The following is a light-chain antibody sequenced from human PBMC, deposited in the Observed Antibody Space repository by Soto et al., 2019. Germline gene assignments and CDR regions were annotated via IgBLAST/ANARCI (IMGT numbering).Light chain of an antibody. Sequence: ENVLTQSPGTLSLSPGERATLSCRASQSVSTPYLAWYQQKPGQAPRLLIYSTSTRASGIPDRISGSGSGTDFTLTISRLEPEDFAVYYCQQYGSSLWTFGQGTKVEIK. CDR1: QSVSTPY. CDR2: STS. J-gene: IGKJ1*01. CDR3: QQYGSSLWT. V-gene: IGKV3-20*01.